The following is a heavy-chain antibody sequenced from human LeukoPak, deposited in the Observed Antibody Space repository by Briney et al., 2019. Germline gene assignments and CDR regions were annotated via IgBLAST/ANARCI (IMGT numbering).Heavy chain of an antibody. V-gene: IGHV3-30*03. J-gene: IGHJ4*02. CDR2: ISYDGSNK. Sequence: PGGSLRLSCAASGFTFSSYGMHWVRQAPGKGLEWVAVISYDGSNKYYADSVKGRFTISRDNSKNTLYLQMNSLRAEDTAVYYCARFYSSSWFYFDYWGQGTLVTVSS. CDR3: ARFYSSSWFYFDY. D-gene: IGHD6-13*01. CDR1: GFTFSSYG.